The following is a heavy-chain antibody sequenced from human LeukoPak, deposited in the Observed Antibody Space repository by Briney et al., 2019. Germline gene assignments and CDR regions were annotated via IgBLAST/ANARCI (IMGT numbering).Heavy chain of an antibody. D-gene: IGHD3-16*02. CDR3: ANGNYDYVWGSYRRFDP. V-gene: IGHV3-30-3*01. J-gene: IGHJ5*02. Sequence: PGGSLRLSCAASGFTFSSYAMHWVRQAPGKGLEWVAVISYDGSNKYYADSVKGRFTISRDNSKNTLYLQMNSLRAEDTAVYYCANGNYDYVWGSYRRFDPWGQGTLVTVSS. CDR1: GFTFSSYA. CDR2: ISYDGSNK.